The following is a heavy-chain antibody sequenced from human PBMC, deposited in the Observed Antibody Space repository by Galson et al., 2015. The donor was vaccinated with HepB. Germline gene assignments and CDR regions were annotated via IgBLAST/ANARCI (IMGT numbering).Heavy chain of an antibody. Sequence: SLRLSCAASGFTFSSYSMNWVRQAPGKGLEWVSSISSSSSYIYYADSVKGRFTISRDNAKNSLYLQMNSLRAEDTAVYYCARDPREWLVYYYYYGMDVWGQGTAFTVSS. CDR2: ISSSSSYI. J-gene: IGHJ6*02. CDR3: ARDPREWLVYYYYYGMDV. CDR1: GFTFSSYS. V-gene: IGHV3-21*01. D-gene: IGHD6-19*01.